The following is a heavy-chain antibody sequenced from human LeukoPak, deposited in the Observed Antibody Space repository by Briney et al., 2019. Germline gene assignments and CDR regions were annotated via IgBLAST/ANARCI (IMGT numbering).Heavy chain of an antibody. Sequence: SETLSLTCTVSGGSISSYYWSWLRQPPGKGLEWIGCIYYSGYTNYKSSLKSRVTISVDTSKNQFSLKLSSVTAADTAVYYCAGDGGNGAFDYWGQGTLVTVSS. J-gene: IGHJ4*02. V-gene: IGHV4-59*01. D-gene: IGHD4-23*01. CDR2: IYYSGYT. CDR1: GGSISSYY. CDR3: AGDGGNGAFDY.